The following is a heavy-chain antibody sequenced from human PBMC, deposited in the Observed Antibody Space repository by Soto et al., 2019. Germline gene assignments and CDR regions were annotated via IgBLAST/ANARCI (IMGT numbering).Heavy chain of an antibody. CDR3: ATLYSGSYAGAFDI. D-gene: IGHD1-26*01. CDR2: ISGSGGST. J-gene: IGHJ3*02. CDR1: GFTFSSYA. V-gene: IGHV3-23*01. Sequence: GGSLRLSCAASGFTFSSYAMSWVRQAPGKGLEWVSSISGSGGSTYYADSVKGRFTISRDNSKNTLSLPMNSLRAEDKAVYYCATLYSGSYAGAFDIWGQGTMVTVSS.